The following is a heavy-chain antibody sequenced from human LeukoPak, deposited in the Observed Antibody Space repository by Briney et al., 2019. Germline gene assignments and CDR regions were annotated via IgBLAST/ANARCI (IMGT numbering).Heavy chain of an antibody. Sequence: PSETLSLTCTVSGGSISSYYWSWIRQPPGKGLEWIGYIYYSGSTNYNPSLKSRVTISVDTSKNQFSLKLSSVTAADTAVYYCARDSSGYYFFDYWGQGTPVTVSS. J-gene: IGHJ4*02. D-gene: IGHD3-22*01. CDR3: ARDSSGYYFFDY. V-gene: IGHV4-59*12. CDR1: GGSISSYY. CDR2: IYYSGST.